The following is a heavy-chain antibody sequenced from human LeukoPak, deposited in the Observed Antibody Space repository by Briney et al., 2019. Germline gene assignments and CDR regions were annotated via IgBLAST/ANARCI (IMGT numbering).Heavy chain of an antibody. CDR3: TRAPSDRWAEDVFDI. Sequence: SETLSLTCAVSGYSISSGSYWGWVRQPPGQGLEWIATIYHSGSTYYNPSLQSRVTISMDTSKNQFSLMLTSVTAADTAVYYCTRAPSDRWAEDVFDIWGHGTMVTVSS. J-gene: IGHJ3*02. CDR2: IYHSGST. CDR1: GYSISSGSY. D-gene: IGHD5-24*01. V-gene: IGHV4-38-2*01.